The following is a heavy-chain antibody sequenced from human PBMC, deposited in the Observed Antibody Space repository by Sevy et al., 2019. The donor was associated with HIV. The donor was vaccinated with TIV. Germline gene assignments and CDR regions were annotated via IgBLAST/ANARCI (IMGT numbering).Heavy chain of an antibody. CDR2: LSFGCGEI. CDR3: AREGCTKPHDY. D-gene: IGHD2-8*01. J-gene: IGHJ4*02. CDR1: GFTFSKYS. Sequence: GGSLRLSCAASGFTFSKYSMSWVRQPPGKGLEWVSTLSFGCGEINHADSVKGRFTISSDKSKNSLSLQMNNLRAEDTAVYYCAREGCTKPHDYWGQGTLVTVSS. V-gene: IGHV3-23*01.